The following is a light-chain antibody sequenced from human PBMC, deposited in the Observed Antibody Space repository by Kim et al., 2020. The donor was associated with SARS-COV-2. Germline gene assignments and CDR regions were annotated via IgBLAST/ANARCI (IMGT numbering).Light chain of an antibody. V-gene: IGLV3-1*01. J-gene: IGLJ1*01. CDR2: QDS. CDR3: QAWDSSNYV. CDR1: KLGDKY. Sequence: GSPGQTASITCSGDKLGDKYASWYQQKPGQSPVLVIYQDSKRPSGIPERFSGSNAGNTATLTISGTQAMDEADYYCQAWDSSNYVFGTGTKVTVL.